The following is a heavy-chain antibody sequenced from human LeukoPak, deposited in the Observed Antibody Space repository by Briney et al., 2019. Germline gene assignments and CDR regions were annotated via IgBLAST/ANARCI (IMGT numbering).Heavy chain of an antibody. CDR1: GGTFSSYA. CDR2: IIPIFGTA. CDR3: AKYHTAAEYFQH. Sequence: SVKVSCKASGGTFSSYAISWVRQAPGQGLEWMGGIIPIFGTANYAQKFKGRVTITADESTSTAYMELSSLRSEDTAVYYCAKYHTAAEYFQHWGQGTLVTVSS. J-gene: IGHJ1*01. D-gene: IGHD2-2*01. V-gene: IGHV1-69*13.